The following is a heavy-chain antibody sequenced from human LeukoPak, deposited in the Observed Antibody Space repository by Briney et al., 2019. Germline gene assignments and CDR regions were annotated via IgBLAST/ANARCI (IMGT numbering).Heavy chain of an antibody. V-gene: IGHV3-53*01. Sequence: PGGSLRLSCAASGFTVSSNYMSWVRQAPGKGLEWVSVIYSGGSTYYADSVKGRFTISRDNSKNTLYLQMNSLRAEDTAVYYCARDRWVVAYGYYYYYGMDVWGQGTTVTVSS. CDR3: ARDRWVVAYGYYYYYGMDV. J-gene: IGHJ6*02. CDR2: IYSGGST. D-gene: IGHD2-15*01. CDR1: GFTVSSNY.